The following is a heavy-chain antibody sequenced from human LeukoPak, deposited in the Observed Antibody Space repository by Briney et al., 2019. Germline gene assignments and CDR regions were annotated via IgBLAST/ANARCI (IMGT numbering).Heavy chain of an antibody. CDR1: GGSISSGGYY. V-gene: IGHV4-31*03. Sequence: PSETLSLTCTVSGGSISSGGYYWSWIRQHPGKGLEWIGYIYYSGSTYYNPSLKSRVTISVDTSKNQFSLKLSSVTAADTAVYYCARTRGTTVTFDYWGQGTLVTVSS. D-gene: IGHD4-17*01. J-gene: IGHJ4*02. CDR2: IYYSGST. CDR3: ARTRGTTVTFDY.